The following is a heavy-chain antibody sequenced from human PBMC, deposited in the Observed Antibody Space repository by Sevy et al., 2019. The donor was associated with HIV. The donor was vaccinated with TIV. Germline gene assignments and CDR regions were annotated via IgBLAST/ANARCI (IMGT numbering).Heavy chain of an antibody. CDR3: ARESLGVSFYYMDV. J-gene: IGHJ6*03. Sequence: GGSLRLSCGDSTFTFSRYDMNWVRQAPGKGLEWLGYISSYDGTIDYAGSVKGRFTISRDNAKNSLYLQMNSLRAEDTAVYYCARESLGVSFYYMDVWGIGTTVTVSS. CDR2: ISSYDGTI. D-gene: IGHD2-21*01. CDR1: TFTFSRYD. V-gene: IGHV3-48*03.